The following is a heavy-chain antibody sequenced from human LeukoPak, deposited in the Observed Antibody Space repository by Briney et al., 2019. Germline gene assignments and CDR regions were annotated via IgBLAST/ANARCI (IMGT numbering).Heavy chain of an antibody. D-gene: IGHD3-10*01. CDR2: TYYRSKWYN. CDR3: AREQITMVRGVLNWFDP. CDR1: GDSVSSNSAA. Sequence: SQTLSLTCAISGDSVSSNSAAWNWIRQSPSRVLEWLGRTYYRSKWYNDYAVSVKSRITINPDTSKNQFSLQLNSVTPEDTAVYYCAREQITMVRGVLNWFDPWGQGTLVTVSS. J-gene: IGHJ5*02. V-gene: IGHV6-1*01.